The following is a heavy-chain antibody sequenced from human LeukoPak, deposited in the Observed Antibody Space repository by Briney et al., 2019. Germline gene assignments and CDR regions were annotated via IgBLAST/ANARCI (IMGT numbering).Heavy chain of an antibody. CDR3: AASKGDDIVVVPAAPDSFDI. CDR1: GGSISSYY. J-gene: IGHJ3*02. Sequence: SETLSLTCTVSGGSISSYYWSWIRQPAGKGLEWIGRIYTSGSTNYNPSLKSRVTMSVDTSKNQFSLKLSSVTAADTAVYYCAASKGDDIVVVPAAPDSFDIWGQGTMVTVSS. V-gene: IGHV4-4*07. CDR2: IYTSGST. D-gene: IGHD2-2*01.